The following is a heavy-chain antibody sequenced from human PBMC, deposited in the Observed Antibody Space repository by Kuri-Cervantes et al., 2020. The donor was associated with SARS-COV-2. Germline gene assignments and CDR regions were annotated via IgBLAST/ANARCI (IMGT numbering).Heavy chain of an antibody. CDR3: TTLIDY. J-gene: IGHJ4*02. V-gene: IGHV3-23*01. CDR2: ISGSGEST. Sequence: GESLKISCAASGFSFSSYAMTWVRQAPGKGLDWVSLISGSGESTYYADSVQGRFTISRDNSRNTVFLQMNSLRADDTAVYYCTTLIDYWGQGALVTVSS. CDR1: GFSFSSYA.